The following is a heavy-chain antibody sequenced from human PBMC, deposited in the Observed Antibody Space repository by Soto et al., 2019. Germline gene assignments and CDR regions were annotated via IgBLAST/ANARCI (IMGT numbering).Heavy chain of an antibody. D-gene: IGHD2-15*01. J-gene: IGHJ4*02. CDR3: ASDIDG. CDR1: GFTFSSYS. Sequence: EVQVVESGGGLVQPGGSLRLSCAASGFTFSSYSMNWVRQAPGKGLEWVSYISSSSSTKFYADSVKGRFTISRDNARNSLYLQMNSLIAEETAVYYCASDIDGGGQGTLVTVSS. CDR2: ISSSSSTK. V-gene: IGHV3-48*01.